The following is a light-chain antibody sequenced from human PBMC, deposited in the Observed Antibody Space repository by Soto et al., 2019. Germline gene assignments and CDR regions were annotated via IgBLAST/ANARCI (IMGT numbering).Light chain of an antibody. CDR3: LLDFSYFWA. J-gene: IGKJ1*01. V-gene: IGKV1-6*01. CDR2: AAS. Sequence: AIHLNQSPSSLSASVGDRATITCRVSQGIRSALGWYQQKPGKVPKLLIYAASTLQSGVPSRFSGSGSGTDFTLTISSLQPEDFATYYCLLDFSYFWAFGQGTKVDIK. CDR1: QGIRSA.